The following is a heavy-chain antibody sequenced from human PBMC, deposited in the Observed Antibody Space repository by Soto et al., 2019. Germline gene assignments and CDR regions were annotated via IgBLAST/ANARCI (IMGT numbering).Heavy chain of an antibody. CDR3: ALYPDYADYSVAEYFQH. Sequence: PGGSLRLSCAVSGFTFSSYSMNWVRQAPGKGLEWVSDISSSGSTIYYADSVKGRFTISRDNAKNSLYLQMNSLRDEDTAVYYCALYPDYADYSVAEYFQHWGQGTLVNVSS. V-gene: IGHV3-48*02. J-gene: IGHJ1*01. CDR2: ISSSGSTI. CDR1: GFTFSSYS. D-gene: IGHD4-17*01.